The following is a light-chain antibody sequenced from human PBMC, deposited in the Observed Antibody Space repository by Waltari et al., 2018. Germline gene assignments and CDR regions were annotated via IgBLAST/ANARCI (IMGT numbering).Light chain of an antibody. J-gene: IGLJ1*01. CDR1: SSDVGGYNY. Sequence: QSALTQPASVSGSPGQSITLPCPGTSSDVGGYNYVFWYQQYPDKAPKFIIYDVNKRPSGVSNRFSGSKSGNTASLTISGLQAEDEADYYCSSFTTISTYVFGTGTKVTVL. V-gene: IGLV2-14*03. CDR3: SSFTTISTYV. CDR2: DVN.